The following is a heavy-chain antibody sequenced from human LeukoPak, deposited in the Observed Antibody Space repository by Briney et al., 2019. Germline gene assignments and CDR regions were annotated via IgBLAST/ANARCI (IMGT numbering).Heavy chain of an antibody. Sequence: PGGSLRPSCAASGFTFTPYAMHWVRQTPGKGLEWVAVIFYDGTIQYYSDSVRGRLIVSRDNPKNTLYLQMNSLRAEDTAVYYCARDPRGPAGYDSPARDTFDYWGQGTLVTVSS. CDR3: ARDPRGPAGYDSPARDTFDY. CDR2: IFYDGTIQ. D-gene: IGHD3-22*01. J-gene: IGHJ4*02. V-gene: IGHV3-30*03. CDR1: GFTFTPYA.